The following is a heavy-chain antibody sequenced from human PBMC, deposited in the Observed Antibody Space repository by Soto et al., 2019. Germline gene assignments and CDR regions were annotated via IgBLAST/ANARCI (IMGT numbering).Heavy chain of an antibody. CDR3: AREENPFDA. J-gene: IGHJ4*02. CDR2: IKQDGSEK. Sequence: EVQLVESGGGLVQPGGSLRLSCAASGFTFSNYWMTWVRQAPGKGLEWVANIKQDGSEKHYVYSVKGRFTISRDNAKNSVFLQMTSLRVEDTAVYYCAREENPFDAWGQGTLVTVSS. CDR1: GFTFSNYW. V-gene: IGHV3-7*01.